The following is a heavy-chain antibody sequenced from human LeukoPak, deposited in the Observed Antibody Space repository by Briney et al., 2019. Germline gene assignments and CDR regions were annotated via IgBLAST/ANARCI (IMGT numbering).Heavy chain of an antibody. J-gene: IGHJ4*02. Sequence: SETLSLTCAVSGYSISSSNWWGWIRQPPGKGLEWIGRIYTSGSTNYNPSLKSRVTMSLDTSKNQFCLKLSSVTAADTAMYYCARDDGDYWGQGTLVTVSS. CDR1: GYSISSSNW. CDR2: IYTSGST. CDR3: ARDDGDY. V-gene: IGHV4-28*03.